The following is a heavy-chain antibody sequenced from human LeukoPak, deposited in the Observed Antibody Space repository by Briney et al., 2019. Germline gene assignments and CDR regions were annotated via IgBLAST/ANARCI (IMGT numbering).Heavy chain of an antibody. J-gene: IGHJ5*02. V-gene: IGHV4-61*01. CDR3: ARADSSGYYGWFDP. CDR2: IYYSGST. D-gene: IGHD3-22*01. CDR1: GGSVSSGSYY. Sequence: SETLSLTCTVSGGSVSSGSYYWSWIRQPPGKGLEWIGYIYYSGSTNYNPSLKSRVTISVDTSKNQFSLKLSSVTAADTAVYYCARADSSGYYGWFDPWGQGTLVTVSS.